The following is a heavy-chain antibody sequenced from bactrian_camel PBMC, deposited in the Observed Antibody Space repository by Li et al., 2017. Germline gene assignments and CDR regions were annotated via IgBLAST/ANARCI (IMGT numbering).Heavy chain of an antibody. Sequence: HVQLVESGGGSVQPGGSLRLSCAASDRRNCMGWFRQDPGKEREGVAAIYTGGGATYYADSVKGRFTFSQDNAKNTLYLQMTSLKTEDTAVYYCAADRAGWLVEYNYWGHGTQVTVS. CDR1: DRRNC. J-gene: IGHJ4*01. CDR3: AADRAGWLVEYNY. D-gene: IGHD5*01. CDR2: IYTGGGAT. V-gene: IGHV3S54*01.